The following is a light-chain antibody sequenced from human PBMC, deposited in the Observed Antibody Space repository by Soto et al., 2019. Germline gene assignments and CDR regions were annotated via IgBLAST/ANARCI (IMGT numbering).Light chain of an antibody. J-gene: IGKJ1*01. Sequence: GDRVTITCRASQSISSWLAWYQQKPGKAPKLLIYDASILESGVPSRFSGSGSGTEFSLTISSLQPDDFATYSCQQYSSYRTFGQGTKVDIK. CDR3: QQYSSYRT. V-gene: IGKV1-5*01. CDR2: DAS. CDR1: QSISSW.